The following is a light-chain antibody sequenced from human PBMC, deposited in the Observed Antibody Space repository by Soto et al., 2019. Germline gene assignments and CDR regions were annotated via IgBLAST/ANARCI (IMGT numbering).Light chain of an antibody. CDR1: SSDVGSYNY. J-gene: IGLJ1*01. CDR3: SSYTSSSTYV. CDR2: DVT. Sequence: QSVLTRPASVSGSPGQSITISCTGTSSDVGSYNYVSWYQQHPGKAPKLMIYDVTNRPSGVSNRFSGSKSGNTASLTISGLQAEDEADYYCSSYTSSSTYVFGTGTKVTVL. V-gene: IGLV2-14*01.